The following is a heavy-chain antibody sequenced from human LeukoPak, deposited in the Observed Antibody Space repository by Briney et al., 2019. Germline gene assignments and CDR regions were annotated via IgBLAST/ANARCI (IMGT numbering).Heavy chain of an antibody. V-gene: IGHV4-59*12. CDR1: GGSISSYY. Sequence: SETLSLTCTVSGGSISSYYWSWIRQPPGKGLEWIGYIYYSGSTNNNPSLKSRVTISVDTSKNQFSLKLSSVTAADTAVYYCARDPGPIIAAAGTGYYYYGMDVWGQGTTVTVSS. J-gene: IGHJ6*02. CDR2: IYYSGST. D-gene: IGHD6-13*01. CDR3: ARDPGPIIAAAGTGYYYYGMDV.